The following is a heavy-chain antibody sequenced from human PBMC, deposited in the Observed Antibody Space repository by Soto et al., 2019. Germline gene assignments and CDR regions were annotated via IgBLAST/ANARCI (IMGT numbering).Heavy chain of an antibody. Sequence: PSETLSLTCTVSGGSISSSSYYWGWIRQPPGKGLEWIGNIYYSGSTNYNPSLKSRVTISVDTSKNQFSLKLSSVTAADTAVYYCARRYGTVFDYWGQGTLVTVSS. CDR3: ARRYGTVFDY. D-gene: IGHD6-13*01. V-gene: IGHV4-39*07. J-gene: IGHJ4*02. CDR2: IYYSGST. CDR1: GGSISSSSYY.